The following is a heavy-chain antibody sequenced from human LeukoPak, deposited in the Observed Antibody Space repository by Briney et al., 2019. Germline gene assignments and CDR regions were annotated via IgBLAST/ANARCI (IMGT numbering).Heavy chain of an antibody. CDR3: ARDRYCSSTSCSYYYYHGMDV. D-gene: IGHD2-2*01. CDR1: GGSISSYY. V-gene: IGHV4-4*07. Sequence: SETLSLTCTVSGGSISSYYWSWIRQPAGKGLEWIGRIYTSGSTNYNPSLKSRVTMSVDTSKNQFSLKLSSVTAADTAVYYCARDRYCSSTSCSYYYYHGMDVWGQGTTVTVSS. J-gene: IGHJ6*02. CDR2: IYTSGST.